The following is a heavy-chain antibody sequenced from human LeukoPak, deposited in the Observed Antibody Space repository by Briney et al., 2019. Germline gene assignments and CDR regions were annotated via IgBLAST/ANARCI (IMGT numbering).Heavy chain of an antibody. CDR2: INHSGSL. Sequence: SETLSLTCAVYGGSFSGYYWSWIRQPPGKGLEWIGEINHSGSLNYNPSLKSRVTISVDASKNQFSLQLNSVTPEDTAVYYCARGRVGATTPQGLDYWGQGTLVTVSS. D-gene: IGHD1-26*01. CDR3: ARGRVGATTPQGLDY. V-gene: IGHV4-34*01. CDR1: GGSFSGYY. J-gene: IGHJ4*02.